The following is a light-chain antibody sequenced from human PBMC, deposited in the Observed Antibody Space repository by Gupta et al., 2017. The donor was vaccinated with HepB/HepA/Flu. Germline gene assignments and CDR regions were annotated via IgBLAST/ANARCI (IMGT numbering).Light chain of an antibody. CDR1: QSVSEL. CDR3: KQTQSSPYT. V-gene: IGKV1-39*01. J-gene: IGKJ3*01. Sequence: DIHITQSPSPLDAAVGDSSTISCRPSQSVSELLNWYQQRPGKAPKLLIYVASKMKNGVPYGFSGSGSGTDFTLTIGRLQPEDFAVYYCKQTQSSPYTFGRGTIVDVK. CDR2: VAS.